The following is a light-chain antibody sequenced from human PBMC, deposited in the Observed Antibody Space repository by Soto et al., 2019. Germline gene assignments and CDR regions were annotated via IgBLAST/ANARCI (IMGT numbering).Light chain of an antibody. CDR3: SSYTSSSTVV. V-gene: IGLV2-14*01. CDR1: SSDVGGYNY. Sequence: QSALTQPASVSGSPGQSITISCTGTSSDVGGYNYVSWYQQHPGKAPKRMIYDVSNRPSGVSYRFSGSKSGNTASLTISGLQAEDETDYYCSSYTSSSTVVFGTGTKLTVL. J-gene: IGLJ1*01. CDR2: DVS.